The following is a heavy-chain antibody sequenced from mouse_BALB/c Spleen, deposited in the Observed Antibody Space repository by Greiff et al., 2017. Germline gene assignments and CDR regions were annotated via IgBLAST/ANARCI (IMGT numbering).Heavy chain of an antibody. CDR1: GFSLSTSGMG. CDR3: ARRADYGSSYYYAMDY. D-gene: IGHD1-1*01. Sequence: QVTLNVSGPGILQPSQTLSLTCSFSGFSLSTSGMGVSWIRQPSGKGLEWLAHIYWDDDKRYNPSLKSRLTISKDTSRNQVFLKITSVDTADTATYYCARRADYGSSYYYAMDYWGQGTSVTVSS. CDR2: IYWDDDK. J-gene: IGHJ4*01. V-gene: IGHV8-12*01.